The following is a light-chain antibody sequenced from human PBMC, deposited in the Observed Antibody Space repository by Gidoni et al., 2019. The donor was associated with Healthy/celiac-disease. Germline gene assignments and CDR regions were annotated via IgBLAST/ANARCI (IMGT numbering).Light chain of an antibody. J-gene: IGKJ4*01. Sequence: DTQMTQSPSSLGASVGDRFTITCQASQDISNYLNWYQQKPGKAPKLMIYDASNLETGVPSRFSGSGSGTDFTFTISSLQHEDIATYYCQQYDNLPIFGGGTKVEIK. CDR3: QQYDNLPI. CDR1: QDISNY. CDR2: DAS. V-gene: IGKV1-33*01.